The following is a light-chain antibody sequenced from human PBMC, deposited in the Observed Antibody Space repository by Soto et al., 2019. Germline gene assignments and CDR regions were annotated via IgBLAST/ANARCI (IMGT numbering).Light chain of an antibody. CDR1: QSVSSGY. V-gene: IGKV3-20*01. CDR3: QQYGTSPPLT. J-gene: IGKJ4*01. CDR2: GAS. Sequence: EIVLTQSPGILSLSPGERATLSCRARQSVSSGYLAWYQQKPGQAPRLLIYGASSRATGVPDRFSGSGSGTDFTLTISRLEPEDFAVYYCQQYGTSPPLTFGGGTKVEIK.